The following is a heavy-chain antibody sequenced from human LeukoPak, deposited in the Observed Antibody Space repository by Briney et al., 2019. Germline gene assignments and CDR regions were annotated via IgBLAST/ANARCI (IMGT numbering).Heavy chain of an antibody. CDR1: GVTLSTYA. CDR3: ARDPIGSGWYLFDY. V-gene: IGHV3-30-3*01. Sequence: PGGSLRLSCAASGVTLSTYAMSWARQAPGKGLEWVAVISYDGSNKYYADSVKGRFTISRDNSKNTLYLQMNSLRAEDTAVHYCARDPIGSGWYLFDYWGQGTLVTVSS. D-gene: IGHD6-19*01. CDR2: ISYDGSNK. J-gene: IGHJ4*02.